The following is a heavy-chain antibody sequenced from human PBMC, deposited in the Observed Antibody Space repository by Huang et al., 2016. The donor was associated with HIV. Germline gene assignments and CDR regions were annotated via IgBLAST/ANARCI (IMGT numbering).Heavy chain of an antibody. J-gene: IGHJ4*02. CDR1: GYSFTSYW. Sequence: EVQLVQSGAEVNKPGESLKISCKGSGYSFTSYWIGWVRQMPGKGLEWVWIILPGDSDARYSPSSQGQVTIAADKSISTAYLQGSSLKASDTAMYYCARLSTTWYFDYWGQGTLVTVSS. D-gene: IGHD1-1*01. V-gene: IGHV5-51*01. CDR2: ILPGDSDA. CDR3: ARLSTTWYFDY.